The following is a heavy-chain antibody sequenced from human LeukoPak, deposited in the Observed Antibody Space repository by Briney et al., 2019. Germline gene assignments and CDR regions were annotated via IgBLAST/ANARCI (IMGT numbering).Heavy chain of an antibody. J-gene: IGHJ4*02. V-gene: IGHV3-74*01. CDR3: ARARGNNYGFFDY. D-gene: IGHD3/OR15-3a*01. CDR2: INSDGSRT. Sequence: GGSLRLSCEVSGFTTWDYWMSWVRQAPGKGLVWVSRINSDGSRTYYADSVKGRFTISIDNAKNTLYLQMNSLRAEDTAVYYCARARGNNYGFFDYWGQGILVTVSS. CDR1: GFTTWDYW.